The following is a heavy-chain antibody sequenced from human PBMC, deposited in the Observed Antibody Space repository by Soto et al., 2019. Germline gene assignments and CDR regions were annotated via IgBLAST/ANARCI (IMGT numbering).Heavy chain of an antibody. Sequence: GGSLSLSCAASGFTFSSYAMHWVRQAPGKGLEWVAVISYDGSNKYYADSVKGRFTISRDNSKNTLYLQMNSLRAEDTAVYYCARGGYYGSGSYYKGFDPWGQGTLVTVSS. CDR3: ARGGYYGSGSYYKGFDP. J-gene: IGHJ5*02. CDR2: ISYDGSNK. D-gene: IGHD3-10*01. CDR1: GFTFSSYA. V-gene: IGHV3-30-3*01.